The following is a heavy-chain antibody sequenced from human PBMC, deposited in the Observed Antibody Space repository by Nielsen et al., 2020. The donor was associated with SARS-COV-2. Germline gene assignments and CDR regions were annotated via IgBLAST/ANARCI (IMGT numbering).Heavy chain of an antibody. CDR1: GFTFSDYY. CDR2: MSGSSSYI. CDR3: ARVAGTPPVSYSYFDL. D-gene: IGHD6-19*01. J-gene: IGHJ2*01. Sequence: GESLKISCAASGFTFSDYYMSWIRQAPGKWLEWVAQMSGSSSYIHYADSVKGRYTISKDSAKNSLYLQMNSLRAEDTAVYYCARVAGTPPVSYSYFDLWGRGTLVTVSS. V-gene: IGHV3-11*05.